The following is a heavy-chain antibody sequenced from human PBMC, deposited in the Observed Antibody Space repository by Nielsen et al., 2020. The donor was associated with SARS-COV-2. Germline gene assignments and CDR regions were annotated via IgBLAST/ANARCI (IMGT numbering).Heavy chain of an antibody. D-gene: IGHD6-13*01. CDR2: IIPIFGTA. J-gene: IGHJ6*02. Sequence: SVKVSCKASGGTFNTNAISWVRQAPGQGLEWMGGIIPIFGTANYAQKFQGRVTIPADESTSTAYMELSSLRSEDTAVYYCARDYGSSWYFGMDVWGQGTTVTVSS. V-gene: IGHV1-69*13. CDR1: GGTFNTNA. CDR3: ARDYGSSWYFGMDV.